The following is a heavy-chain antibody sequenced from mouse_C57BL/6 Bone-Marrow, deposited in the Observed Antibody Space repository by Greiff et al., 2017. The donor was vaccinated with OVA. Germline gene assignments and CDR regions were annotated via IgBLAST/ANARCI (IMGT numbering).Heavy chain of an antibody. CDR1: GYAFTNYL. CDR3: ARRKNWVGVDY. V-gene: IGHV1-54*01. Sequence: VQLVESGAELVRPGTSVKVSCKASGYAFTNYLIEWVKQRPGQGLEWIGVINPGSGGTNYNEKFKGKATLTADKSSSTAYMQLSSLTSEDSAVYFCARRKNWVGVDYWGQGTTLTVSS. D-gene: IGHD4-1*01. CDR2: INPGSGGT. J-gene: IGHJ2*01.